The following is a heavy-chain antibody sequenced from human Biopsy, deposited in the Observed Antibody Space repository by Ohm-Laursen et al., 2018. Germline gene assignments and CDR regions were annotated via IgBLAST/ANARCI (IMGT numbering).Heavy chain of an antibody. CDR2: IRSGGDYM. J-gene: IGHJ5*01. Sequence: LSCAASGFTLSYYSMTWVRQAPGKGLEWVSSIRSGGDYMFYADSVKGRFTISRDNAKNSLYLQMNSLRTEDTAVYYCARGGEGSGSFVKPPKTWFDPWGQGTTVTVSS. V-gene: IGHV3-21*01. D-gene: IGHD3-10*01. CDR3: ARGGEGSGSFVKPPKTWFDP. CDR1: GFTLSYYS.